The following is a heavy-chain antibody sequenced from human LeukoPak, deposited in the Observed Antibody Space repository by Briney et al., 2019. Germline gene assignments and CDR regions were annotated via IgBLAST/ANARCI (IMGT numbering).Heavy chain of an antibody. CDR3: AKDVRRSYSSESYGWFDP. V-gene: IGHV3-23*01. CDR1: GFTFSSYA. CDR2: ISGTGDRT. Sequence: GGSLRLSCAASGFTFSSYAMSWVRQAPGKGLEWVSDISGTGDRTYYADSVKGRFTTSRDNSKNTLYLQMNSLRVEDTAIYYCAKDVRRSYSSESYGWFDPWGQGTLVTVSS. J-gene: IGHJ5*02. D-gene: IGHD3-16*02.